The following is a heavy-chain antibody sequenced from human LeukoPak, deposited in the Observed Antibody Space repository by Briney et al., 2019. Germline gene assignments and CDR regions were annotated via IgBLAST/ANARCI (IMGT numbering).Heavy chain of an antibody. J-gene: IGHJ3*02. CDR2: INHSGST. CDR3: AAGDAFDI. Sequence: SETLSLTCAVYGGSFSGYYWSWIRQPPGKGLDWIGEINHSGSTNYNPSLKSRVTISVDTSKNQFSLKLSSVTAADTAVYYCAAGDAFDIWGQGTMVTVSS. D-gene: IGHD6-13*01. V-gene: IGHV4-34*01. CDR1: GGSFSGYY.